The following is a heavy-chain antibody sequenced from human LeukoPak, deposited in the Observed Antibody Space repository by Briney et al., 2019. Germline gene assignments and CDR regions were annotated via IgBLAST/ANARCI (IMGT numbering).Heavy chain of an antibody. CDR1: GGSISSYY. CDR2: IYYSGST. J-gene: IGHJ4*02. D-gene: IGHD3-9*01. V-gene: IGHV4-59*01. Sequence: PSETLSLTCTVSGGSISSYYWSWIRQPPGKGLEWIGYIYYSGSTNYNPSLKSRVTISVDTSKNQFSLKLSSVTAADTAVYYCAREGGHYDILTGYYLYYFDYWGQGTLVTVSS. CDR3: AREGGHYDILTGYYLYYFDY.